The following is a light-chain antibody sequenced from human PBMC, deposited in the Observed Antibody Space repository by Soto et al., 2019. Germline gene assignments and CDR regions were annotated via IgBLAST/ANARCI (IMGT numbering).Light chain of an antibody. V-gene: IGKV1-5*01. J-gene: IGKJ1*01. CDR3: QQYHSYWT. Sequence: DIQMNQSPSSVSASVGDRVTITCRASQNIRSRLAWFQQKPGKAPKLLIYDASSLESGVPQRFSGSGSGTEFTLTISSLQTDDFSTYYCQQYHSYWTFGQGTKVDIK. CDR1: QNIRSR. CDR2: DAS.